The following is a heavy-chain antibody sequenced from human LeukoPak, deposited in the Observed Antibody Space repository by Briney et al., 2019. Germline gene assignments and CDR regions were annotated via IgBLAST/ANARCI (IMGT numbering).Heavy chain of an antibody. CDR2: INWNGGST. Sequence: PGGSLRLSCATSGFLFDDHGMSWVRQVPGKGLEWVSGINWNGGSTGYADPLRGRFTISRDNAKNSLYLQMDSLRAEDTALYYCARAPITSPFYFDYWGQGTLVTVSS. D-gene: IGHD2-2*01. CDR1: GFLFDDHG. J-gene: IGHJ4*02. V-gene: IGHV3-20*04. CDR3: ARAPITSPFYFDY.